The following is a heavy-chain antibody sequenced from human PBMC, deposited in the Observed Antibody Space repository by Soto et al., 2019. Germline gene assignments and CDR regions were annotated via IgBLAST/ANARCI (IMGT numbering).Heavy chain of an antibody. CDR1: GGSISSYY. CDR2: IYYSGST. CDR3: ARDKGSSTVTTNYFDY. D-gene: IGHD4-17*01. J-gene: IGHJ4*02. V-gene: IGHV4-59*01. Sequence: SETLSLTCTVSGGSISSYYWSWIRQPPGKGLEWIGYIYYSGSTDYNPSLKSRYNPSLKSRVTISVDTSKNQFSLKLSSVTAADTAVYYCARDKGSSTVTTNYFDYWGQGTLVTVSS.